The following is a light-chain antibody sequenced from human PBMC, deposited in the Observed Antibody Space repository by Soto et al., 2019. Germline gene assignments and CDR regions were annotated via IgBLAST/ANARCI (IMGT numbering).Light chain of an antibody. CDR2: SDN. J-gene: IGLJ1*01. CDR3: AAWDDNLSDYV. V-gene: IGLV1-44*01. Sequence: QSVLTQPPSASGTPGQRVTISCSGSSSDIGSSPVNWYQQLPGTAPKLFIYSDNQRPSGVPDRFSGSKSGTSASLAISGLHSDDEADYYCAAWDDNLSDYVFGTGTKLTVL. CDR1: SSDIGSSP.